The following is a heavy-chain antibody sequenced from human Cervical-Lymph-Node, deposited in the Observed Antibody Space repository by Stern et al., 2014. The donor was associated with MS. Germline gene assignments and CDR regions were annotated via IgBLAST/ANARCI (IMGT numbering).Heavy chain of an antibody. D-gene: IGHD1-26*01. J-gene: IGHJ4*02. Sequence: SGRSLRLSCAASGFVFRRYALHWVRQAPGKGLEWVALISYDGRDKYYTDSVKGRFTVSRDNSNNTVDLEMNSLRLEDTAVYYCAKGGSGSYLDWGQGSLVTVSS. V-gene: IGHV3-30*04. CDR2: ISYDGRDK. CDR3: AKGGSGSYLD. CDR1: GFVFRRYA.